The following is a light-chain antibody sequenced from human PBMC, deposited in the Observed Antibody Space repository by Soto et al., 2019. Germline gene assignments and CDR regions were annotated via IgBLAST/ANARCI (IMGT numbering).Light chain of an antibody. CDR2: SAS. CDR1: QGIGND. J-gene: IGKJ4*01. Sequence: DIQMTQFPSSLSASVGDRVTITCRASQGIGNDLGWYQHKPGKAPKRLIFSASTLDSGVPSRFSGGGVRTEFSLTISSLQPEDFATYYCLHHYNYPLTLGGGNKVEIK. V-gene: IGKV1-17*01. CDR3: LHHYNYPLT.